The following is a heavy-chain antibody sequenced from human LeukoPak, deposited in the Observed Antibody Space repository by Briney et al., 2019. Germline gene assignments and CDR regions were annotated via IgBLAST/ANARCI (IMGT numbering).Heavy chain of an antibody. Sequence: GGSLRLSCAASVFSFSGYSMSWVRQAPGRGLEWVSFISRDSSDIYHADSVRGRFTISRDNAKNSLYLQMNSLRADDTAVYYCARDLSAAVDWGQGTLVTVSS. J-gene: IGHJ4*02. CDR2: ISRDSSDI. CDR1: VFSFSGYS. V-gene: IGHV3-21*01. D-gene: IGHD2-2*01. CDR3: ARDLSAAVD.